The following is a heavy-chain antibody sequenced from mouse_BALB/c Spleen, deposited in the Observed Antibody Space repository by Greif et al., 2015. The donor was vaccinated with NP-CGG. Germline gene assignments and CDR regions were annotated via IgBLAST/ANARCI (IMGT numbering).Heavy chain of an antibody. V-gene: IGHV1-77*01. CDR2: IYPGSGNT. Sequence: VQLQQSGAELARPGASVKLSCKASGYTFTDYYINWVKQRTGQGLEWIGEIYPGSGNTYYNEKFKGKATLTADKSSSTAYMQLSSLTSEDSAVHFCARDSRYFDVWGAGTTVTVSS. CDR1: GYTFTDYY. CDR3: ARDSRYFDV. J-gene: IGHJ1*01.